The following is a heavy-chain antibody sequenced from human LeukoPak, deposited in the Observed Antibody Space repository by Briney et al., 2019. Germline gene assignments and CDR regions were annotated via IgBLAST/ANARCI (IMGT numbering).Heavy chain of an antibody. CDR2: IYHSGST. J-gene: IGHJ4*02. D-gene: IGHD3-22*01. CDR1: GGSISGDNW. Sequence: SETLSLTCAASGGSISGDNWWNWVRQSPGKGLEWIGEIYHSGSTSYNPSLKSRVTISVDKSKNQFSLKMTSVTAADTAVYYCVRHHYYDSSGYPDYWGQGTLVTVSS. CDR3: VRHHYYDSSGYPDY. V-gene: IGHV4-4*02.